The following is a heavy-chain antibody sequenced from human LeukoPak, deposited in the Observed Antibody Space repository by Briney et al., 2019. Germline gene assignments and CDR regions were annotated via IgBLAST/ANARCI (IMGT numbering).Heavy chain of an antibody. Sequence: GGSLRLSCAASGFNFSTYTMNWVRQAPGKGLEWVSSISNSSSYIYYADSMKGRFTISRDNAKNPLYLQMNSLRAEDTAVYYCARDLMDDSYYYGMDVWGQGTTVTVSS. D-gene: IGHD3-22*01. CDR3: ARDLMDDSYYYGMDV. V-gene: IGHV3-21*01. J-gene: IGHJ6*02. CDR1: GFNFSTYT. CDR2: ISNSSSYI.